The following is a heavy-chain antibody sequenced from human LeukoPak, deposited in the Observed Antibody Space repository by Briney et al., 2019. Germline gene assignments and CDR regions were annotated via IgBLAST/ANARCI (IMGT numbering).Heavy chain of an antibody. CDR1: GYTFTSYA. Sequence: GASVKVSCKASGYTFTSYAMHWVRQAPGQRLERMGWINAGNGNIKYSQEFQGRVTITRDTSASTAYMELSSLRSEDMAVYYCARGGYDVGWLAFFGFDYWGQGTLVTVFS. J-gene: IGHJ4*02. D-gene: IGHD6-19*01. CDR2: INAGNGNI. CDR3: ARGGYDVGWLAFFGFDY. V-gene: IGHV1-3*03.